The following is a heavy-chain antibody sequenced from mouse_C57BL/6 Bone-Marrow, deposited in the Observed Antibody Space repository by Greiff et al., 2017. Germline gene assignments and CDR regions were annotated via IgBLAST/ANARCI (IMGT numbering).Heavy chain of an antibody. V-gene: IGHV1-81*01. CDR1: GYTFTSYG. D-gene: IGHD2-12*01. CDR2: IYPRSGNT. CDR3: ARRDYKALDY. J-gene: IGHJ2*01. Sequence: QVQLQQPGAELVKPGASVKLSCKASGYTFTSYGISWVKQRTGQGLEWIGEIYPRSGNTYYNEKFKGKATLTADKSSSTAYMELRSLTSEDSAVYFCARRDYKALDYWGQGTTLTVSS.